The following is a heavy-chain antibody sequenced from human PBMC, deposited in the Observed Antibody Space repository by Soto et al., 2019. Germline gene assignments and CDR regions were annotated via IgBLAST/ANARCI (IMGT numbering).Heavy chain of an antibody. Sequence: QVQLQESGPGLVKPSQTLSLTCTVSGGSISSGDYYWSWIRPPPGKGLEWIGYIYYSGSTYYNPSLQSRVTTSVDTSMNQFSLKLSSVTAAGTAVYYCARESPSTCDYWGQGTLVTVSS. CDR3: ARESPSTCDY. CDR2: IYYSGST. J-gene: IGHJ4*02. CDR1: GGSISSGDYY. V-gene: IGHV4-30-4*01.